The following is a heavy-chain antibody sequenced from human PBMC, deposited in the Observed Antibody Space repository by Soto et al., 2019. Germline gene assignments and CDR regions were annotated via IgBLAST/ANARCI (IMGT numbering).Heavy chain of an antibody. CDR2: ISSSSSYI. CDR3: ARDYYDSSDRGVFDY. D-gene: IGHD3-22*01. V-gene: IGHV3-21*01. Sequence: GSLRLSCAASGFTFSSYSMNWVRQAPGKGLEWVSSISSSSSYIYYADSVKGRFTISRDNAKNSLYLQMNSLRAEDTAVYYCARDYYDSSDRGVFDYWGQGTLVTVSS. CDR1: GFTFSSYS. J-gene: IGHJ4*02.